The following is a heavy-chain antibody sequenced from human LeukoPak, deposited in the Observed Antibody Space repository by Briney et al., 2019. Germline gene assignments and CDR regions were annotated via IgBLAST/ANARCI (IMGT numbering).Heavy chain of an antibody. CDR1: GYSFTSYW. CDR3: ARPGHTMVQGVGPIGY. J-gene: IGHJ4*02. D-gene: IGHD3-10*01. Sequence: GESLQISCQGSGYSFTSYWIGWVRQMPGKGLEWMGIIYPGDSDTRYSPSFQGQVTISADKSISTAYLQWSSLKASDTAMYYCARPGHTMVQGVGPIGYWGQGTLVTVSS. CDR2: IYPGDSDT. V-gene: IGHV5-51*01.